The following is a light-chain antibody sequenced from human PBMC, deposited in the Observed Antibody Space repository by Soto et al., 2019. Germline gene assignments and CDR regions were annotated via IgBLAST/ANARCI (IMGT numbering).Light chain of an antibody. CDR2: GAS. J-gene: IGKJ4*01. CDR1: QSVSSN. V-gene: IGKV3-15*01. CDR3: QQYNNWPLALT. Sequence: EIVMTQSPATLSVSPGERATLSCRASQSVSSNLAWYQQKPGQAPRLLIYGASTRATGIPARFSGSGSGTEFTLTISSLQSEDFAVYYRQQYNNWPLALTFGGGTKVEIK.